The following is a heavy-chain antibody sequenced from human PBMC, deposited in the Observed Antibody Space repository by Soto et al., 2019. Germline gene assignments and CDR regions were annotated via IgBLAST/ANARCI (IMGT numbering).Heavy chain of an antibody. J-gene: IGHJ6*02. V-gene: IGHV1-46*02. Sequence: XSVKFSCKASGYSFNRYYMHWVRQAPGQGLEWMGMINPSGTITSYAQKFQGRVTMARDTSTSTLYMDLSSLTSEDTAVYYCTRGSFLEWSYMDVWGQGSTVTVSS. D-gene: IGHD3-3*01. CDR3: TRGSFLEWSYMDV. CDR2: INPSGTIT. CDR1: GYSFNRYY.